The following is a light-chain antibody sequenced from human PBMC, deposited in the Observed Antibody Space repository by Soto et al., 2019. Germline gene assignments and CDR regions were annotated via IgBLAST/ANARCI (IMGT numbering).Light chain of an antibody. V-gene: IGKV3-20*01. CDR2: GAS. CDR3: QHYDNSPVA. Sequence: EIVLTQSPGTLSLSPGERATLSCRASQSISSSHLAWYQQKPGQAPRLLIYGASSRAIGIPDRFSGSGSGTDFTLTISRLEPEDFALYLCQHYDNSPVAFGGGTEVEIK. J-gene: IGKJ4*01. CDR1: QSISSSH.